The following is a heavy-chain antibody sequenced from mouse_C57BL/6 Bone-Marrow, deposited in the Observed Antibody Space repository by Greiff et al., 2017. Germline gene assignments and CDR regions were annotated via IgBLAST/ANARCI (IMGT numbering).Heavy chain of an antibody. CDR1: GFNIKDDY. CDR3: TTAYCDWYFDV. CDR2: IDPENGDT. V-gene: IGHV14-4*01. D-gene: IGHD1-1*01. J-gene: IGHJ1*03. Sequence: EVQLQQSGAELVRPGASVKLSCTASGFNIKDDYMHWVKQRPEQGLEWIGWIDPENGDTEYASKFQGKATITADTSSNTAYLQLSSLTSEDTAVYYCTTAYCDWYFDVWGTGTTVTVSS.